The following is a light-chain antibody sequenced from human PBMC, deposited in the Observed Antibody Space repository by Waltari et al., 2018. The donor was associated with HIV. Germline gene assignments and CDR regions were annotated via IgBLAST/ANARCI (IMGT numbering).Light chain of an antibody. CDR1: QSVGSNY. J-gene: IGKJ1*01. CDR2: GAS. Sequence: EIVLTQSPDTPSLSPGASALLSCRASQSVGSNYLAWHQQRPGQAPRLLIFGASSRATGIPDRFSASGSGTDFTLTISRLEPEDFAVYYCQQYGSSPWTFGQGTKVEIK. CDR3: QQYGSSPWT. V-gene: IGKV3-20*01.